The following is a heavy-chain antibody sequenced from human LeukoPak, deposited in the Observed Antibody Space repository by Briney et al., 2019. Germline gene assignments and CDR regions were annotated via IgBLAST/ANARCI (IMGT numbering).Heavy chain of an antibody. CDR3: AKGVHSAIVVARGLEGADY. Sequence: GGSLRLSCTASGFTFSSYAMHWVRQAPGKGLEYVSAINNNGNSTYYANSVKGRFTISRDNSKNTLYLQMNSLRTEDTAVYYCAKGVHSAIVVARGLEGADYWGQGTLVIVSS. CDR1: GFTFSSYA. V-gene: IGHV3-64*01. J-gene: IGHJ4*02. CDR2: INNNGNST. D-gene: IGHD3-22*01.